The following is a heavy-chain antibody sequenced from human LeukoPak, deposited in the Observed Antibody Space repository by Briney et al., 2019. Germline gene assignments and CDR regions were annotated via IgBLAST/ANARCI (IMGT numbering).Heavy chain of an antibody. J-gene: IGHJ4*02. CDR3: ARDHSWAAVAGQRFEY. D-gene: IGHD6-19*01. Sequence: PGGSLRLSCAASGFTFSSYWMQWVRQAPGKGLVWVSHINSDGSTTDYADSVKGRFTISRDNAKNTLYLQMNSLRAEDTAVYYCARDHSWAAVAGQRFEYWGQGALVTVSS. CDR2: INSDGSTT. V-gene: IGHV3-74*01. CDR1: GFTFSSYW.